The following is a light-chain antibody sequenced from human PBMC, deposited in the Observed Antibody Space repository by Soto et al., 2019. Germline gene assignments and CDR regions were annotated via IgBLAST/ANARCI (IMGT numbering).Light chain of an antibody. CDR2: EVS. V-gene: IGLV2-14*01. CDR1: SSDVGGYNY. CDR3: SSYINTNTLV. J-gene: IGLJ2*01. Sequence: QSALTQPASVSGSPGQSITISCTGTSSDVGGYNYVSWYQQHPGKAPKLVIFEVSNRPSGVSNRFSGSKSGNTASLTISGLQAEDEADYYCSSYINTNTLVFAGGTKLTVL.